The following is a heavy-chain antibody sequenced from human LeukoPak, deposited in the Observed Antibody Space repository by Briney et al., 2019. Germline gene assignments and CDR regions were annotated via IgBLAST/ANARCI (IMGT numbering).Heavy chain of an antibody. Sequence: SESLSLTCDVSGHSIRSDSFWGWLRQPPGKGLEWIGSIYHSGNTYYNYSLKGRLIISVDNSKNQISLKLSSVAAADTAIYYCARGRGGSGDRVIFDIWGQGTLVTISS. CDR2: IYHSGNT. V-gene: IGHV4-38-2*01. D-gene: IGHD1-26*01. J-gene: IGHJ4*02. CDR1: GHSIRSDSF. CDR3: ARGRGGSGDRVIFDI.